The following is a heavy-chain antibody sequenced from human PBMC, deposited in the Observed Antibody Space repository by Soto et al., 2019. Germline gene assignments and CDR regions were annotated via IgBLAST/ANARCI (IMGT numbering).Heavy chain of an antibody. J-gene: IGHJ6*02. V-gene: IGHV3-30-3*01. CDR2: ISYDGSNK. CDR3: ARDLLLVLDYYYGTDV. Sequence: QVQLVESGGGVVQPGRSLRLSCAASGFTFSSYAMHWVRQAPGKGLEWVAVISYDGSNKYYADSVKGRFTISRDNSKNTLYLQMNSLRAEDTAVYYCARDLLLVLDYYYGTDVWGQGTTVTVSS. CDR1: GFTFSSYA. D-gene: IGHD6-13*01.